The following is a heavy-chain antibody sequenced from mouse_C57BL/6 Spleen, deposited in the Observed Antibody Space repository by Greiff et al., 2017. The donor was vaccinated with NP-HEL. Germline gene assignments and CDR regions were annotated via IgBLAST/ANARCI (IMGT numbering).Heavy chain of an antibody. Sequence: EVQLQQSGPELVKPGASVKISCKASGYSFTGYYMNWVKQSPEKSLEWIGEINPSTGGTTYNQKFKAKATLTVDKSSSTAYMQLKSLTSEDSAVYYCARSEYYGSSYAMDYRGQGTSVTVSS. J-gene: IGHJ4*01. CDR3: ARSEYYGSSYAMDY. CDR2: INPSTGGT. V-gene: IGHV1-42*01. CDR1: GYSFTGYY. D-gene: IGHD1-1*01.